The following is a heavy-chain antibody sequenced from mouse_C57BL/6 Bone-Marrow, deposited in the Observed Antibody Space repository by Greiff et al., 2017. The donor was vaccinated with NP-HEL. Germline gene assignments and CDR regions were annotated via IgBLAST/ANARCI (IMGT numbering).Heavy chain of an antibody. D-gene: IGHD1-1*01. J-gene: IGHJ4*01. Sequence: VKLMESGPGLVAPSQSLSITCTVSGFSLTSYGVDWVRQSPGKGLEWLGVIWGVGSTNYNSALKSRLSISKDNSKSQVFLKMNRLQTDDTAMYYCSGRTDYARDYWGQGNSVTVSS. CDR1: GFSLTSYG. CDR3: SGRTDYARDY. V-gene: IGHV2-6*01. CDR2: IWGVGST.